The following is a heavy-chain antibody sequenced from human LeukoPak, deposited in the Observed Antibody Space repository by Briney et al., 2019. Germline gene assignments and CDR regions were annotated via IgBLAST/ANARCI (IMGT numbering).Heavy chain of an antibody. J-gene: IGHJ4*02. Sequence: TGGSLRLSCAASGFTFSSYAMSWVRQAPGKGLEWVSAISVSGGSTYYADSVKGRFTISRDNSMNTLYLQVNSLRAEDTAVYCCAKGTGYSSSWYDYWGQGTLVTVSS. CDR1: GFTFSSYA. CDR2: ISVSGGST. CDR3: AKGTGYSSSWYDY. D-gene: IGHD6-13*01. V-gene: IGHV3-23*01.